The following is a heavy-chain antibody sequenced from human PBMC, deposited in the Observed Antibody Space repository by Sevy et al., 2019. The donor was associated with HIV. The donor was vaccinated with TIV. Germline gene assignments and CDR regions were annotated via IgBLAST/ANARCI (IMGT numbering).Heavy chain of an antibody. V-gene: IGHV1-8*01. J-gene: IGHJ5*02. CDR1: GYTFTNYD. Sequence: ASVKVSCKASGYTFTNYDINWVRQATGQGLEWMGWMNPNSGNTGYAQKFQGRVTMIRNTSMSTAYMELSSLTSDDTAVYYSARDLAGSKQGGWFDPWGQGTLVTVSS. D-gene: IGHD3-16*01. CDR3: ARDLAGSKQGGWFDP. CDR2: MNPNSGNT.